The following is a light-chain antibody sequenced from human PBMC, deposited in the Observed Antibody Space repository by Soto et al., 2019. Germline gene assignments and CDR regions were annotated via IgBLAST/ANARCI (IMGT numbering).Light chain of an antibody. Sequence: QSVLTQPPSVSGSPGQGVTISCTGSNSNIGAGFDVHWYRQLPGTAPKLLIYGNTNRPSGVPDRFSGSKSGTSASLAITGLQAEDEADYYCQSYDSSLSGWVFGGGTKLTVL. CDR2: GNT. CDR3: QSYDSSLSGWV. CDR1: NSNIGAGFD. V-gene: IGLV1-40*01. J-gene: IGLJ3*02.